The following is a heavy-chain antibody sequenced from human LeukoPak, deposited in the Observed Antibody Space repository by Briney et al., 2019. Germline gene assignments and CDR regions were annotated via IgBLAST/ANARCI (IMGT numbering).Heavy chain of an antibody. V-gene: IGHV3-48*01. CDR1: GFRFSDYS. J-gene: IGHJ4*02. D-gene: IGHD5-24*01. CDR2: VGIDSGNT. Sequence: GRSLRLSCAASGFRFSDYSMNWVRQAPGKGLEWISYVGIDSGNTNYADSVEGRFTISGDKAKNSLYLQMNSLRVEDTAVYYCARDYKYAFDNWGQGTLVTVSS. CDR3: ARDYKYAFDN.